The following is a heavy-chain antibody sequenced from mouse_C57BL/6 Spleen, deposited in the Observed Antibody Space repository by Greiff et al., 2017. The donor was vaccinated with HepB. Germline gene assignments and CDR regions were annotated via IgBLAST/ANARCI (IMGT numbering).Heavy chain of an antibody. D-gene: IGHD1-1*01. CDR3: ARENYYGSSLYFDV. Sequence: DVKLVESEGGLVQPGSSMKLSCTASGFTFSDYYMAWVRQVPEKGLEWVANINYDGSSTYYLDSLKSRFIISRDNAKNILYLQMSSLKSEVTATYYCARENYYGSSLYFDVWGTGTTVTVSS. V-gene: IGHV5-16*01. J-gene: IGHJ1*03. CDR2: INYDGSST. CDR1: GFTFSDYY.